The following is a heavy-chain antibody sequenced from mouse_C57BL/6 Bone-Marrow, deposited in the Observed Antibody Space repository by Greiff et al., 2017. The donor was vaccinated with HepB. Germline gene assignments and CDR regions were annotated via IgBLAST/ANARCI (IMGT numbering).Heavy chain of an antibody. CDR3: ARDDYDYAMDY. J-gene: IGHJ4*01. Sequence: QVQLKESGPELVKPGASVKISCKASGYAFSSSWMNWVKQRPGKGLEWIGRIYPGDGDTNYNGKFKGKATLTADKSSSTAYMQLSSLTSEDSAVYVCARDDYDYAMDYWGQGTSVTVSS. CDR1: GYAFSSSW. V-gene: IGHV1-82*01. D-gene: IGHD2-4*01. CDR2: IYPGDGDT.